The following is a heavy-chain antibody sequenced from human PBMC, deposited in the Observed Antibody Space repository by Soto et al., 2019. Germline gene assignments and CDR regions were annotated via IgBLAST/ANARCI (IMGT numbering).Heavy chain of an antibody. CDR2: VFPGDSET. CDR1: GYTFTNYW. Sequence: GESLKISCQVSGYTFTNYWVAWVRQMPGKGLEWMGIVFPGDSETRYSPSFQGQVTFSADQSTSTAFLKWNSLRASDTAVYYCARDWLGCSGGSCSPRSPGYYYYGMDVWGQGTTVTVSS. D-gene: IGHD2-15*01. V-gene: IGHV5-51*01. J-gene: IGHJ6*01. CDR3: ARDWLGCSGGSCSPRSPGYYYYGMDV.